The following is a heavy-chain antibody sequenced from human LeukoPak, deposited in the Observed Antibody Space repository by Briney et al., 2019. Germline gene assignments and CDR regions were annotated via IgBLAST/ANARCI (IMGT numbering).Heavy chain of an antibody. J-gene: IGHJ4*02. Sequence: GGSLRLSCAASGFSFSTYVMNWVRQAPGKALEWVSTINPGSGTYYADSVKGRFSISRDNSKSTLSLQMNSLRAEDTAVYYCARGSRKTGFDYWGQGRLVIVSS. CDR3: ARGSRKTGFDY. D-gene: IGHD6-6*01. CDR1: GFSFSTYV. V-gene: IGHV3-23*01. CDR2: INPGSGT.